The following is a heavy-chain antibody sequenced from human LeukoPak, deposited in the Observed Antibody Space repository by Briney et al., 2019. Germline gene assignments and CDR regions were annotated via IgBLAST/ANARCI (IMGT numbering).Heavy chain of an antibody. CDR2: ISGSGSHT. CDR3: ASFYGDSPHFDY. D-gene: IGHD4-17*01. Sequence: GGSLRLSCAAYGFTFSSNSMNWVRQAPGKGLEWVSYISGSGSHTYYADSVKGRFTISRDNAKNSVYLQMNSLRGEDTAVYYCASFYGDSPHFDYWGQGTLATVSS. V-gene: IGHV3-21*01. J-gene: IGHJ4*02. CDR1: GFTFSSNS.